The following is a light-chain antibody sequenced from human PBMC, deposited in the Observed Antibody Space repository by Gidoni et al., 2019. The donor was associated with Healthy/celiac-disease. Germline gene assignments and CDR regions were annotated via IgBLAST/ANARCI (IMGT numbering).Light chain of an antibody. V-gene: IGLV3-1*01. CDR2: QHS. Sequence: SYALPQPPSLSMSPGQQANITGSGGKLGDKYACWYQQKPGQSPVLVIYQHSKRPSGIDELFSGYNSGNTATLTISVNQAMDEADYYCQAGDSSTGVFGTGTKVT. CDR3: QAGDSSTGV. J-gene: IGLJ1*01. CDR1: KLGDKY.